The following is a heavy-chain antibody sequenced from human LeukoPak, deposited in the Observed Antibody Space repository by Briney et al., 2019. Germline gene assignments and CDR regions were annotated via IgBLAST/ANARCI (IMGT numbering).Heavy chain of an antibody. CDR1: GGSFSGYY. Sequence: PSETLSLTCAVYGGSFSGYYWSWIRQPPGKGLEWIGEINHSGSTNHNPSLKSRVTISVATSKNQFSLKLSSVTAADTAVYYCARGPYKSGYSYGPALRFFDYWGQGTLVTVSS. D-gene: IGHD5-18*01. J-gene: IGHJ4*02. CDR2: INHSGST. V-gene: IGHV4-34*01. CDR3: ARGPYKSGYSYGPALRFFDY.